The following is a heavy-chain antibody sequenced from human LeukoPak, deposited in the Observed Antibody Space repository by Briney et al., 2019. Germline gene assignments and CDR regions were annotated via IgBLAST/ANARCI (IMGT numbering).Heavy chain of an antibody. Sequence: SETLSLTCTVSGGSIGTYYWSWIRQPPGKGLERIGYVYYNGNTNYNPSLKSRVTISVDTSKNQFSLKLNSVTAADTAVYFCARRIAVTARYYFDFWGQGTLVTVSS. D-gene: IGHD6-19*01. CDR3: ARRIAVTARYYFDF. CDR2: VYYNGNT. J-gene: IGHJ4*02. V-gene: IGHV4-59*08. CDR1: GGSIGTYY.